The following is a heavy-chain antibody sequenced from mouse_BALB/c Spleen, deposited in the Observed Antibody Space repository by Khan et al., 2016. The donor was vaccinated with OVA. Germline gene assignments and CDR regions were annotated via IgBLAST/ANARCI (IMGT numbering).Heavy chain of an antibody. Sequence: VQLKQSGPELVKPGASVKISCKTSGYTFTEYTLHWVKQSHGKSLEWIGVINPKNGVTSYNQKFKGKATLTVDKSSRTAYMEFRSLTSEDSAVYYGARDAGRYWGQGTSVTVSS. D-gene: IGHD3-3*01. CDR3: ARDAGRY. CDR2: INPKNGVT. CDR1: GYTFTEYT. V-gene: IGHV1-18*01. J-gene: IGHJ4*01.